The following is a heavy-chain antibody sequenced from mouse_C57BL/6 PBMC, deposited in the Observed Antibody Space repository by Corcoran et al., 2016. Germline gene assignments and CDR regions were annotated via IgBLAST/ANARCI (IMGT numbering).Heavy chain of an antibody. V-gene: IGHV1-26*01. J-gene: IGHJ4*01. CDR2: INPNNGGT. CDR3: ARSRYYGSSLYYAMDY. Sequence: EVQLQQSGPELVKPGASVKISCKASGYTFTDYYMNWVKQSHGKSLEWIGDINPNNGGTSYNQKFKGKATLTVDKSSSTAYMELRSLTSEDSAVYYCARSRYYGSSLYYAMDYCGQGTSVTVSS. D-gene: IGHD1-1*01. CDR1: GYTFTDYY.